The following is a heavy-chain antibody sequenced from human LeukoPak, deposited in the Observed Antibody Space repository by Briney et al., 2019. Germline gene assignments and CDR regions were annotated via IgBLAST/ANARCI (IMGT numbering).Heavy chain of an antibody. Sequence: LFLTCTVSGGSISSSSYYWGWIRQPPGKGLEWVSYISTSGSPIYYGNSVKGRFTISRDNAKNSLYLQMNSLRAEDTALYYCARRGFYDTSGYLFDHWGQGTLVTVSS. CDR2: ISTSGSPI. V-gene: IGHV3-11*04. J-gene: IGHJ4*02. CDR3: ARRGFYDTSGYLFDH. D-gene: IGHD3-22*01. CDR1: GGSISSSSYY.